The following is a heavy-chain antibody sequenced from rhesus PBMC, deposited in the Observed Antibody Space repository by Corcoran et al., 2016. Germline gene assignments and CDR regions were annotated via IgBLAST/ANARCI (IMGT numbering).Heavy chain of an antibody. D-gene: IGHD4-35*01. CDR2: IKGSTTTT. CDR1: GGSISDSYR. Sequence: QVQLQESGPGVVKPSETLSLTCAVSGGSISDSYRWSWIRPPPGKVMEWIGYIKGSTTTTNYNPSLKSRVTISKDTSKNQFSLKLSSVTAADTAVYYCARNYGNYWYFDIWGPGTPITISS. V-gene: IGHV4S10*01. J-gene: IGHJ2*01. CDR3: ARNYGNYWYFDI.